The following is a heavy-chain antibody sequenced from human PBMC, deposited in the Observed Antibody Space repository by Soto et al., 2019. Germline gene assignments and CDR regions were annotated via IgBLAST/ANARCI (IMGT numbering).Heavy chain of an antibody. Sequence: QVQLQQWGAGLLKPSETLSLTCAVYGGSFSGYYWSWIRQPPGKGLEWIGEINHSGSTNYNPSLKSRVTISVDTSKNQFSLKLSSVTAADTAVYYCARYLYDAFDIWGQGTIVTVSS. CDR1: GGSFSGYY. CDR3: ARYLYDAFDI. CDR2: INHSGST. V-gene: IGHV4-34*01. J-gene: IGHJ3*02.